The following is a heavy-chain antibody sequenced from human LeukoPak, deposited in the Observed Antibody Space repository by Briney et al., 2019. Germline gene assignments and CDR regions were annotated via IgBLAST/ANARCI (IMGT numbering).Heavy chain of an antibody. J-gene: IGHJ3*02. CDR2: IYYSGST. V-gene: IGHV4-59*12. Sequence: PSETLSLTCTVSGGSISSYYWSWIRQPPGKGLEWIGYIYYSGSTNYNPSLKSRVTISVDRSKNQFSLKLSSVTAADTAVYYCARERHPSLAFDIWGQGTMVTVSS. CDR1: GGSISSYY. CDR3: ARERHPSLAFDI.